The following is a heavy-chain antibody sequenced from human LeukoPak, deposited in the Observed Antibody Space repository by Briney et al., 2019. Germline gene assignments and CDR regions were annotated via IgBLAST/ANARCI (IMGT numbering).Heavy chain of an antibody. CDR3: ARVGAVAGTRYYYYGMDV. CDR1: GFTVSSNY. J-gene: IGHJ6*02. CDR2: IYSGGST. D-gene: IGHD6-19*01. Sequence: PGGSLRLSCAASGFTVSSNYMSWICQAPGKGLEWVSVIYSGGSTYYADSVKGRFTISRDNSKNTLYLQMNSLRAEDTAVYYCARVGAVAGTRYYYYGMDVWGQGTTVTVSS. V-gene: IGHV3-53*01.